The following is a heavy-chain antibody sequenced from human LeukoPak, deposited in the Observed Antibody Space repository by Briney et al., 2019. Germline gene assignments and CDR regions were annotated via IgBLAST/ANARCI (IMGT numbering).Heavy chain of an antibody. CDR2: IYYSGST. CDR1: GGSISIYY. D-gene: IGHD3-16*02. CDR3: ARASRGDYVWGSYRPYYFDY. J-gene: IGHJ4*02. Sequence: PSETLSLTCTVSGGSISIYYWSWIRQPPGKGLEWIGYIYYSGSTNYNPSLKSRVTISVDTSKSQFSLKLSSVTAADTAVYYCARASRGDYVWGSYRPYYFDYWGQGTLVTVSS. V-gene: IGHV4-59*01.